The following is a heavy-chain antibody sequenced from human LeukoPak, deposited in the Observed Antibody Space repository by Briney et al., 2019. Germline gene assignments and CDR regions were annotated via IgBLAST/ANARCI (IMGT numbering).Heavy chain of an antibody. Sequence: SETLSLTCTVSGGSISSYYWSWIRQPPGKGLEWIGYIYYSGSTNYSPSLKSRVTISVDTSKNQFSLKLSSVTAADTAVYYCARGRYYYDSSGYQYYFDYWGQGTLVTVSS. D-gene: IGHD3-22*01. CDR1: GGSISSYY. CDR2: IYYSGST. V-gene: IGHV4-59*01. CDR3: ARGRYYYDSSGYQYYFDY. J-gene: IGHJ4*02.